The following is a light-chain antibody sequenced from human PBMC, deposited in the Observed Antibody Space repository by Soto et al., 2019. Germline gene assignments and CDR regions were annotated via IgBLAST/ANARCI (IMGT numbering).Light chain of an antibody. CDR3: ETWDSTLSGTV. Sequence: QSVLTQPPSVSAAPGQTVTISCSGSSSNIGKNFVSWYQQLPGTAPKLLIHDNNERPSGIPDRFSGSKSGTSATLGITGLQTGDEADYYCETWDSTLSGTVFGGGTQLTVL. V-gene: IGLV1-51*01. CDR2: DNN. CDR1: SSNIGKNF. J-gene: IGLJ2*01.